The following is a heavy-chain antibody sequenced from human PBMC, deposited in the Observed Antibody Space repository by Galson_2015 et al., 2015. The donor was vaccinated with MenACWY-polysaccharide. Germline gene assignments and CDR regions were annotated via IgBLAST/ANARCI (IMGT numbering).Heavy chain of an antibody. CDR1: GFTFSRYW. Sequence: SLRLSCAASGFTFSRYWMHWVRQAPGKGLVWVSVINSDGSGANYADSVKGRFTISRDNAKNTLYLQMNSLRAEDTAVYYCWVYCSSASCYSGIPSGGQGTLVTVSS. V-gene: IGHV3-74*01. CDR2: INSDGSGA. J-gene: IGHJ4*02. D-gene: IGHD2-2*02. CDR3: WVYCSSASCYSGIPS.